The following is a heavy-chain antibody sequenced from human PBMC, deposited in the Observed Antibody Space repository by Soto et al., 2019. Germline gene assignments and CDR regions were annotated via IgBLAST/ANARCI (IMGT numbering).Heavy chain of an antibody. Sequence: GGSLRLSCAASGFIFSDYWMSRVRQAPGKGPEWVANIKFDGSEKQYVDSVRGRFTISRDNSRNSLFLQMNSLRAGDTAVYYCVKDGGYCSSSTCYSPRNHYFDSWGQGTLVTVSS. V-gene: IGHV3-7*03. D-gene: IGHD2-2*01. CDR1: GFIFSDYW. CDR3: VKDGGYCSSSTCYSPRNHYFDS. J-gene: IGHJ4*02. CDR2: IKFDGSEK.